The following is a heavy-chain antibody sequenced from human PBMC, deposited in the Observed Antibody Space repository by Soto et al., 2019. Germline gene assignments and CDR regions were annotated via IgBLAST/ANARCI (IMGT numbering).Heavy chain of an antibody. CDR3: ARVGEERDYDILTGYLMDNYYYGMDV. CDR1: GGSISSSSYY. D-gene: IGHD3-9*01. V-gene: IGHV4-39*07. Sequence: SETLSLTCTVSGGSISSSSYYWGWIRQPPGKGLEWIGSIYYSGSTYYNPSLKSRVTISVDTSKNQFSLKLSSVTAADTAVYYCARVGEERDYDILTGYLMDNYYYGMDVWGQGTTVTVSS. CDR2: IYYSGST. J-gene: IGHJ6*02.